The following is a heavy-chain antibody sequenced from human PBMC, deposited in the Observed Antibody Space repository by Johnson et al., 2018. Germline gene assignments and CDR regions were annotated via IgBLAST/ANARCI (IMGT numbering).Heavy chain of an antibody. CDR3: AKDRTEKRWLQLPAYGMDV. CDR1: GFTFSSYG. J-gene: IGHJ6*02. V-gene: IGHV3-30*18. CDR2: ISYDGSNK. D-gene: IGHD5-24*01. Sequence: QVQLVESGGGVVQXGRSXRLXCAASGFTFSSYGMHWVRQAPGKGLEWVAVISYDGSNKYYADSVKGRFPISRDNSKNTLYLQMNSLRAEDTAVYYCAKDRTEKRWLQLPAYGMDVWGQGTTVTVSS.